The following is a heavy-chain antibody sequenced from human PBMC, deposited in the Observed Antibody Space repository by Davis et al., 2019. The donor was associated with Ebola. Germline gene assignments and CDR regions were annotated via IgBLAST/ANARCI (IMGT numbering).Heavy chain of an antibody. D-gene: IGHD2-2*01. V-gene: IGHV4-59*01. J-gene: IGHJ4*02. CDR1: GGSISSYY. CDR2: IYYSGST. Sequence: PSQTLSLTCTVSGGSISSYYWSWIRQPPGKGLEWIGYIYYSGSTNYNPSLKSRVTISVDTSKNQFSLKLSSVTAADTAVYYCARGLGDQLLWVYFDYWGQGTLVTVSS. CDR3: ARGLGDQLLWVYFDY.